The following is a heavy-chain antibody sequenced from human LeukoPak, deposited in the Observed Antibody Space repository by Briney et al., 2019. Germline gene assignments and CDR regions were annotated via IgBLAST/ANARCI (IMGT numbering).Heavy chain of an antibody. J-gene: IGHJ3*02. CDR1: GGSFSGYY. D-gene: IGHD2-15*01. CDR3: VRVTSDIVVVVALYDAFDI. V-gene: IGHV4-34*01. Sequence: NPSETLSLTCAVYGGSFSGYYWSWIRQPPGKGLEWIGEINHSGSTNYNPSLKSRVTVSVDTSKNQFSLKLSSVTAADTAVYYCVRVTSDIVVVVALYDAFDIWGQGTMVTVSS. CDR2: INHSGST.